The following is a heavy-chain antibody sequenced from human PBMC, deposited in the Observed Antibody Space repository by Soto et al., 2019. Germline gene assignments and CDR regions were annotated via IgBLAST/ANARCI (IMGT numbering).Heavy chain of an antibody. Sequence: QLQLQESGPGLVKPSETLSLTCTVSGGSISRSTYYWGWIRQPPGGGLEYVGCIYESGTTYSNPSLRSRTIIAVEMSKNYVSLRLNSVTAADTAVYYCARHGSGSQYPIDYWGQGTLVTVSS. D-gene: IGHD3-10*01. CDR3: ARHGSGSQYPIDY. CDR2: IYESGTT. V-gene: IGHV4-39*02. J-gene: IGHJ4*02. CDR1: GGSISRSTYY.